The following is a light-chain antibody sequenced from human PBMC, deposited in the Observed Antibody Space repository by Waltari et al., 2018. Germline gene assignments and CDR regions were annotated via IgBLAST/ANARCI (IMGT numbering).Light chain of an antibody. CDR2: LTS. Sequence: DIVMTQSPLSLPVTPGEPASISCRSSQSLLHSNGYNYLDWYLQKAGQSPQVLIYLTSKRASGVPDRFSGSGSGTDFTLKISRVEAEDVGVYYCMQALQTPRTFGQGTRLEIK. CDR3: MQALQTPRT. J-gene: IGKJ2*01. V-gene: IGKV2-28*01. CDR1: QSLLHSNGYNY.